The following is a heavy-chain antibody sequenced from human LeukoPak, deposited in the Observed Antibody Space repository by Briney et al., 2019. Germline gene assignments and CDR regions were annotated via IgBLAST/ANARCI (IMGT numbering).Heavy chain of an antibody. J-gene: IGHJ4*02. CDR3: ARAGLYAVSGLDY. V-gene: IGHV3-30-3*01. D-gene: IGHD2-8*01. Sequence: GESLRLSCGASGFTFSSYAMHWVRQAPGKGLEWVAVISYDGSNKYYADSVKGRFTISRDNAKNSLYLQMNSLRAEDTAVYYCARAGLYAVSGLDYWGQGTLVTVSS. CDR1: GFTFSSYA. CDR2: ISYDGSNK.